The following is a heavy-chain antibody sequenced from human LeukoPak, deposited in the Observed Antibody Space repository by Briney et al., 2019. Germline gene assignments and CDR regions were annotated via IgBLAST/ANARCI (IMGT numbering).Heavy chain of an antibody. V-gene: IGHV3-23*01. D-gene: IGHD1-26*01. CDR3: AKGGKWDVTPFDC. Sequence: GGSLRLSCAASGFTFTSYSMNWVRQAPGKGLEWVSTISGGGGSTYYADSVKGRFTISRDNSKNTLYLQVNSLRAEDTAVYYCAKGGKWDVTPFDCWGQGTLVTVPS. CDR1: GFTFTSYS. CDR2: ISGGGGST. J-gene: IGHJ4*02.